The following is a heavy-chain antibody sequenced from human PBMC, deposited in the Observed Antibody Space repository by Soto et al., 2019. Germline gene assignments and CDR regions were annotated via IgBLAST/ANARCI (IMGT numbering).Heavy chain of an antibody. V-gene: IGHV5-10-1*01. CDR2: IDPSDSYT. J-gene: IGHJ6*02. D-gene: IGHD5-12*01. CDR3: ARGRGYSDYGGNNCYYGMDV. Sequence: GESLKISCKGSGYSFTSCWISWVRQMPGKGLEWMGRIDPSDSYTNYSPSFQGHVTISADKSISTAYLQWSSLKASDTAMYYCARGRGYSDYGGNNCYYGMDVWGQGTTVTVSS. CDR1: GYSFTSCW.